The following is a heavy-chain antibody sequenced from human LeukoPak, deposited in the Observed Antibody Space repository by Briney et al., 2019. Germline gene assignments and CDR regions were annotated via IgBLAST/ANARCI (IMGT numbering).Heavy chain of an antibody. D-gene: IGHD5-24*01. V-gene: IGHV5-51*01. J-gene: IGHJ4*02. CDR1: GYSFTNYW. Sequence: GESLKISCKGSGYSFTNYWIGWVRQMPGKGLEWMGIIFPGDSDTRYNPSFQGQVTISADKSTSTAYLQWSSLKASDTAMYYCARSAWGGDGYNLNFDYWGQGTLVTVSS. CDR3: ARSAWGGDGYNLNFDY. CDR2: IFPGDSDT.